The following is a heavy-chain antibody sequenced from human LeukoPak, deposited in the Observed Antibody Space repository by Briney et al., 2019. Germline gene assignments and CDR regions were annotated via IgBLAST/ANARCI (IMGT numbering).Heavy chain of an antibody. CDR2: INHSGST. V-gene: IGHV4-34*01. CDR1: GGSFSGYY. Sequence: SETLSLTCAVYGGSFSGYYWSWIRQPPGKGLEWIGEINHSGSTNYNPSLKSRVTISVDTSKNQFSLKLSSVTAADTAVYYCASGSGDYGDSFDYWGQGTLVIVSS. D-gene: IGHD4-17*01. CDR3: ASGSGDYGDSFDY. J-gene: IGHJ4*02.